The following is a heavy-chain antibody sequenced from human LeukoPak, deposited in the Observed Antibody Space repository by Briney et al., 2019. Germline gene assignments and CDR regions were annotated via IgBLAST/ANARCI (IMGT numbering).Heavy chain of an antibody. CDR1: GYSFTSYW. J-gene: IGHJ6*03. CDR3: ARVSPEYYYYYMDV. V-gene: IGHV5-51*01. CDR2: IYPANSDT. Sequence: GESLKISCKGSGYSFTSYWIGWVRQMPGRGLEWMGLIYPANSDTRYSPSFQGQVTISADKSINTAYLQWSSLQASDTAMYYCARVSPEYYYYYMDVWGKGTTVTVSS.